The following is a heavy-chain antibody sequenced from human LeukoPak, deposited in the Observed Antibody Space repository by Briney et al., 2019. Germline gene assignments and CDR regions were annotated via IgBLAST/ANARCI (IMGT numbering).Heavy chain of an antibody. V-gene: IGHV1-69*13. CDR3: ARGDGSYSHYFDY. J-gene: IGHJ4*02. Sequence: GASVKVSCKASGGTFSSYAISWVRQAPGQGLEWMGGIIPIFGTANYAQKFQGRVTITADESASTAYMELSSLRSEDTAVYYCARGDGSYSHYFDYWGQGTLVTVSS. CDR1: GGTFSSYA. D-gene: IGHD1-26*01. CDR2: IIPIFGTA.